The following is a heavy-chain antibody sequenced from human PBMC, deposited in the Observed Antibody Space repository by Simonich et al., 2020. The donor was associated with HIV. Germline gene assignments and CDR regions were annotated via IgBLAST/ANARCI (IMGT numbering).Heavy chain of an antibody. CDR3: ARGGGDGYNY. V-gene: IGHV4-38-2*01. CDR2: IYHFGTT. J-gene: IGHJ4*02. D-gene: IGHD3-16*01. Sequence: QVQLQESGPGLVKPSETLSLTCAVSGYSISSGYYWDWIRQPPGKGLEWVGSIYHFGTTYYNPSIKSRVTISIATSKNQFSLKLSSVTAADTAVYYCARGGGDGYNYWGQGILVTVSS. CDR1: GYSISSGYY.